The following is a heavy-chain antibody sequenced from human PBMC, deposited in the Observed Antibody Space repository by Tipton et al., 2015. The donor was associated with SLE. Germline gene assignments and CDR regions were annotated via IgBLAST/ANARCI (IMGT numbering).Heavy chain of an antibody. V-gene: IGHV4-4*02. CDR1: GDSITSITRTNW. D-gene: IGHD3-9*01. Sequence: TLSLTCTVSGDSITSITRTNWWSWVRQPPGKGLEWIGEIFHSGSTNYNPSLKSRVTISVDKSKNHFSMHLTSVTATDTAVYYCARRNYDVLTGYYDAFDIWGQGTRVTVSS. J-gene: IGHJ3*02. CDR3: ARRNYDVLTGYYDAFDI. CDR2: IFHSGST.